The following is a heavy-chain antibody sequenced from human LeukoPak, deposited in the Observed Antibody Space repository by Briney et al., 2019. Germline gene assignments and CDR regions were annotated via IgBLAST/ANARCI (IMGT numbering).Heavy chain of an antibody. CDR2: IKQDGSEK. CDR3: ARDTILQQLGYFDY. V-gene: IGHV3-7*01. Sequence: GGSLRLSCAASGFTFSNAWMSWVRQAPGKGLEWVANIKQDGSEKYYVDSVKGRFTISRDNAKNSLYLQMHSLRAEDTAVYYCARDTILQQLGYFDYWSQGTLVTVSS. J-gene: IGHJ4*02. D-gene: IGHD6-13*01. CDR1: GFTFSNAW.